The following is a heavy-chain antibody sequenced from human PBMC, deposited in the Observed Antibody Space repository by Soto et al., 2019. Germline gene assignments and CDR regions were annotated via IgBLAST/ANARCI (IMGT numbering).Heavy chain of an antibody. D-gene: IGHD6-19*01. V-gene: IGHV3-23*01. CDR3: AKNGQWLAKPPEA. Sequence: HPGGSLRLSCAASGFSFGTFVMTWFRQAPGGGLEWVASITDSGYTASYAETVEGRFTVSRDNSKNKLHLQMNDLRAEDTATYYCAKNGQWLAKPPEAWGQGTLVTVSS. CDR1: GFSFGTFV. J-gene: IGHJ4*02. CDR2: ITDSGYTA.